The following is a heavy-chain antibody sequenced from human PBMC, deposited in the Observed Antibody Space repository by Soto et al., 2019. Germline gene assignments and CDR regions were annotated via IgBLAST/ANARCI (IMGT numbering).Heavy chain of an antibody. J-gene: IGHJ5*02. CDR2: IIPIFGTA. CDR3: ARGLIVVVPAAEYNWFDP. V-gene: IGHV1-69*13. Sequence: SVKVSCKASGGTFSSYAISWVRQAPGQGLEWMGGIIPIFGTANYAQKFQGRVTITADGSTSTAYMELSSLRSEDTAVYYCARGLIVVVPAAEYNWFDPWGQGTLVTVSS. CDR1: GGTFSSYA. D-gene: IGHD2-2*01.